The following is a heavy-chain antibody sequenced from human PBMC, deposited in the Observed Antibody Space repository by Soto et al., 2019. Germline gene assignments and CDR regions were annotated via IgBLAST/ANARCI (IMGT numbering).Heavy chain of an antibody. V-gene: IGHV1-2*04. D-gene: IGHD5-12*01. CDR2: INTNGGVT. J-gene: IGHJ6*03. CDR3: AREIWAATTTFDYCSFYMGV. CDR1: GDTLNDYY. Sequence: QVPMVQSGAEVKMPGASVTVSCRSPGDTLNDYYIHWVRQAPGQRHEWMGWINTNGGVTKYAQKFQGWVTMTRDTTIRTVYVQLSMLRSDDTAVYYTAREIWAATTTFDYCSFYMGVWGTGTTVTIPS.